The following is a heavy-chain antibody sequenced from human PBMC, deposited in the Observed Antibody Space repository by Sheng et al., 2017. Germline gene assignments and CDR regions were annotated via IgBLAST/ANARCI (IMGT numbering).Heavy chain of an antibody. CDR2: VYSSGIT. CDR3: ARHRYAFWSGFSSSGAANEMDV. V-gene: IGHV4-4*07. Sequence: QVQLQESGPGLVKPSETLSLTCSVSGGSIGTYYWSWIRQPAGKGLEWIGRVYSSGITNYNPSLKSRVTMNIYASENQFALRLTSVTAADTATYFCARHRYAFWSGFSSSGAANEMDVWDQGP. D-gene: IGHD3-3*01. CDR1: GGSIGTYY. J-gene: IGHJ6*02.